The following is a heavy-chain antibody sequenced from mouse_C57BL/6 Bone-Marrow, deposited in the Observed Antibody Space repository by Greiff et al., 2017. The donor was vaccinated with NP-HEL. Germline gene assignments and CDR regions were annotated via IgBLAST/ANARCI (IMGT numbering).Heavy chain of an antibody. J-gene: IGHJ2*01. D-gene: IGHD4-1*01. CDR1: GYTFTDYE. V-gene: IGHV1-15*01. CDR3: TRVGRRDY. CDR2: IDPETGGT. Sequence: SGAELVRPGASVTLSCKASGYTFTDYEMHWVKQTPVHGLEWIGAIDPETGGTAYNQKFKGKAILTADKSSSTAYMELRSLTSEDSAVYYCTRVGRRDYWGQGTTLTVSS.